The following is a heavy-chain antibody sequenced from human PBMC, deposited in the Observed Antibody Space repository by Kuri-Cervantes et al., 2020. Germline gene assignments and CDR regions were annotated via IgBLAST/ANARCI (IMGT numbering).Heavy chain of an antibody. J-gene: IGHJ4*02. D-gene: IGHD4-17*01. CDR2: IIPILGIA. V-gene: IGHV1-69*04. CDR3: ARDSNGDYDY. CDR1: GYTFTSYG. Sequence: SVKVSCKASGYTFTSYGISWVRQAPGQGLEWMGRIIPILGIANYAQKFQGRVTITADKSTSTAYMELSSLRSEDTAVYYCARDSNGDYDYLGQGTLVTVSS.